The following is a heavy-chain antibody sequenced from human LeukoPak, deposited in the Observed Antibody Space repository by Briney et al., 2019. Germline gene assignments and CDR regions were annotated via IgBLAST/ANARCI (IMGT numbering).Heavy chain of an antibody. CDR2: ISAYNGNT. V-gene: IGHV1-18*01. D-gene: IGHD2-2*02. CDR3: ARLGYCSSTSCYTRDAFDI. Sequence: ASVKVSCKASGYTFTSYGISWVRQAPGQGLEWMGWISAYNGNTNYAQKLQGRVTMTTDTSTSTAYMALRSLRSDDTAVYYCARLGYCSSTSCYTRDAFDIWGQGTMVTASS. J-gene: IGHJ3*02. CDR1: GYTFTSYG.